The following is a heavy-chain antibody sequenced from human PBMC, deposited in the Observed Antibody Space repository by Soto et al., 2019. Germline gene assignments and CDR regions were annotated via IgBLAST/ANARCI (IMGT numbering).Heavy chain of an antibody. CDR2: FYYGGGT. V-gene: IGHV4-39*01. CDR1: GASVSSSHYY. CDR3: ARHDRSNYFDY. J-gene: IGHJ4*02. Sequence: QLQLHQSGPGLVRPSETLFLTCTVSGASVSSSHYYWGWIRQPPGKGLEWIMTFYYGGGTYYNPSLESRVSISVDTSKNQFSLRLSSVTAADTAVYSCARHDRSNYFDYWGQGTLVTVSS.